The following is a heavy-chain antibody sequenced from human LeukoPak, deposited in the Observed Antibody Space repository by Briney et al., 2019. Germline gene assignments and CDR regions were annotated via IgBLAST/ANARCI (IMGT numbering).Heavy chain of an antibody. Sequence: PSETLSLTCAVYGGSFSGYYWSWIRQPPGKGLEWIGESNHSGSTNYNPSLKSRVTISVDTSKNQFSLKLSSVTAADTAVYYCARSYSSYYYYYGMDVWGQGTTVTVSS. CDR1: GGSFSGYY. CDR3: ARSYSSYYYYYGMDV. CDR2: SNHSGST. J-gene: IGHJ6*02. V-gene: IGHV4-34*01. D-gene: IGHD6-13*01.